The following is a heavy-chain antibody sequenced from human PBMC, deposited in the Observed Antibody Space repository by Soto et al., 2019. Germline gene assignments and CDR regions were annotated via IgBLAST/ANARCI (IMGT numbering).Heavy chain of an antibody. Sequence: SVKVSCKASGGTFSSYAISWVRQAPGQGLEWMGGIIPIFGTANYAQKFQGRVTITADESTGTAYMELSSLRSDDTAVYYCASCSGSVTEGWFDPWGQGTLVTVSS. CDR2: IIPIFGTA. V-gene: IGHV1-69*13. CDR1: GGTFSSYA. CDR3: ASCSGSVTEGWFDP. J-gene: IGHJ5*02. D-gene: IGHD1-26*01.